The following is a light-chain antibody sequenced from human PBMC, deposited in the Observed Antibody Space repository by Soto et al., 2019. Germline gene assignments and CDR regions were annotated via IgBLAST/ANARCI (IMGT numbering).Light chain of an antibody. CDR1: ESVRTS. V-gene: IGKV3-20*01. CDR2: GAS. J-gene: IGKJ1*01. CDR3: QHYASSTRA. Sequence: ETVFTQSPGTLSLSPGERATLSCRASESVRTSLAWYQQKPGQAPSLLIYGASKRATGIPARFSGSGSGTDFTLTISSLEPEDFAVYYCQHYASSTRAFGQGTKVDIK.